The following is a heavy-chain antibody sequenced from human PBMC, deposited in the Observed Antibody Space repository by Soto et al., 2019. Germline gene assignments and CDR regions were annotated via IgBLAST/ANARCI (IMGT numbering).Heavy chain of an antibody. CDR1: GFTFSSYS. V-gene: IGHV3-21*01. J-gene: IGHJ6*02. CDR2: ISSSSSYI. Sequence: GGSLRLSCAASGFTFSSYSMNWVRQAPGKGLEWVSSISSSSSYIYYADSVKGRFAISRDNAKNSLYLQMNSLRAEDTAVYYCARDLQWPLGSDYYGMDVWGQGTTVTV. CDR3: ARDLQWPLGSDYYGMDV. D-gene: IGHD4-4*01.